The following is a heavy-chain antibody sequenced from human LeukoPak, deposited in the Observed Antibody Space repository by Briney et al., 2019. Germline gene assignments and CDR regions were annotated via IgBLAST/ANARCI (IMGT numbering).Heavy chain of an antibody. CDR1: GGSFSGYY. Sequence: PETQSLTCAVYGGSFSGYYWSWIGQPPGKGLEWIGEINHSGSTNYNPSLKSRVTISVDTSKNQFSLKLSSVTAADTAVYYCARVVPAAMYYFDCWGQGTLVTVSS. D-gene: IGHD2-2*01. CDR2: INHSGST. V-gene: IGHV4-34*01. J-gene: IGHJ4*02. CDR3: ARVVPAAMYYFDC.